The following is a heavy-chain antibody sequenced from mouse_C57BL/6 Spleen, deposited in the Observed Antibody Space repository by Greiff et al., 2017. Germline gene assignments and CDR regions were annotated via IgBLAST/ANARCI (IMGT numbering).Heavy chain of an antibody. V-gene: IGHV2-9-1*01. CDR2: IWTGGGT. Sequence: QVQLKESGPGLVAPSQSLSITCTVSGFSLTSYAISWVRQPPGKGLEWLGVIWTGGGTNYNSALKSRLSISKDNSKSQVFLKMNSLQTDDTARYYCAKNWQLRDYYAMDYWGQGTSVTVSS. CDR3: AKNWQLRDYYAMDY. D-gene: IGHD2-1*01. J-gene: IGHJ4*01. CDR1: GFSLTSYA.